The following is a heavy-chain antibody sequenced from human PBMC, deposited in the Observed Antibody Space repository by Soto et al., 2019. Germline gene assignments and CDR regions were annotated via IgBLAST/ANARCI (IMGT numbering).Heavy chain of an antibody. V-gene: IGHV4-39*01. CDR1: GGSISSSSYY. Sequence: QLQLQESGPGLVKPSETLSLTCTVSGGSISSSSYYWGWIRQPPGKGLEWIGSIYYSGSTYYNPSLKSRVTISVDTSKHQFSLKLSSVTAADTAVYYCARQRPRYSTNGVCNTGPRYLDYWGQGTLVTVSS. CDR3: ARQRPRYSTNGVCNTGPRYLDY. J-gene: IGHJ4*02. D-gene: IGHD2-8*01. CDR2: IYYSGST.